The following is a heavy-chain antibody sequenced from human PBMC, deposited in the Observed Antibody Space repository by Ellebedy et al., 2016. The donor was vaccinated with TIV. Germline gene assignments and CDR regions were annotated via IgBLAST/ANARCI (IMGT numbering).Heavy chain of an antibody. V-gene: IGHV4-59*12. D-gene: IGHD3-16*02. CDR1: GGSISSYY. J-gene: IGHJ5*02. Sequence: MPSETLSLTCTVSGGSISSYYWSWIRQPPGKGLEWIGYFYYSGRINYNPSLKSRVTISEDTSKNQFSLKLSSVTAADTAVYYCARDHSTSIVGGGWFDPWGQGTLVTVSS. CDR3: ARDHSTSIVGGGWFDP. CDR2: FYYSGRI.